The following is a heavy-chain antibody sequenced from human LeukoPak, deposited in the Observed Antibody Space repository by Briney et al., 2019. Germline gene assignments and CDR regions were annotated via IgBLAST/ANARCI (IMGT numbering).Heavy chain of an antibody. V-gene: IGHV1-2*02. CDR1: GYTFTGYY. J-gene: IGHJ4*02. Sequence: ASVKVSCKASGYTFTGYYMHWVRQAPGQGLEWMGWINPNSGGTNYAQKFQGRVIMTRDTSISTAYVELSRLRSDDTAVYYCARARVEWELLLDYWGQGTLVTVSS. D-gene: IGHD1-26*01. CDR2: INPNSGGT. CDR3: ARARVEWELLLDY.